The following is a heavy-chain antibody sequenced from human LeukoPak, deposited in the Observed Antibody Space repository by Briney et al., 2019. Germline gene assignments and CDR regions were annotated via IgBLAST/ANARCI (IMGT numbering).Heavy chain of an antibody. Sequence: GGSLRLSCAASGFAFRDSAMHWVRQASGEGLEGVAVISYDGSNKYYADSVKGRFTTSRDNSKNTLYLQMNSLRAEDTAVYYCARGAFWSGYFNYFDYWGQGTLVTVSS. CDR1: GFAFRDSA. CDR3: ARGAFWSGYFNYFDY. D-gene: IGHD3-3*01. V-gene: IGHV3-30-3*01. J-gene: IGHJ4*02. CDR2: ISYDGSNK.